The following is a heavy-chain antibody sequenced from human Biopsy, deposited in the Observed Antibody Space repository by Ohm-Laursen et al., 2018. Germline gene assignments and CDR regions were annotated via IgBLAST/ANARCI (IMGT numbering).Heavy chain of an antibody. D-gene: IGHD1-20*01. CDR1: GYSFTNYY. CDR3: ARGPRGLVAITATAYYFDF. V-gene: IGHV1-46*01. J-gene: IGHJ4*02. CDR2: INPNNDNT. Sequence: ASVKVSCKASGYSFTNYYLHWVRQAPGQGLQWMGRINPNNDNTVYAQQFQGRVTMTKDTSTSTVYMDLSSLTFDDSAAYYCARGPRGLVAITATAYYFDFWGQGNLVTVSS.